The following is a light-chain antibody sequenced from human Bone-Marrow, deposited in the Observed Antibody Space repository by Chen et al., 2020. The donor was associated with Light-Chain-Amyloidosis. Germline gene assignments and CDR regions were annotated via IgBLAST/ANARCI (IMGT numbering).Light chain of an antibody. CDR1: SSNIGINY. Sequence: QSVLTQPPSASGTPGQRVTISCSEASSNIGINYVYWYQHFSGAAPNLLNHRNNQRPSVVPDRFSASKSVTSAFLAISGLRSEDEAYYYCAAWDGSLSGYVFGTGTKVIVL. CDR3: AAWDGSLSGYV. V-gene: IGLV1-47*01. CDR2: RNN. J-gene: IGLJ1*01.